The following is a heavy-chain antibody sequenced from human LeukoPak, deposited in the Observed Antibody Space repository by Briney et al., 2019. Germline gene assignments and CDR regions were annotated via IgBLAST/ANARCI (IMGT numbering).Heavy chain of an antibody. CDR3: ARDHTPIFATSCYGAGDY. Sequence: GASVKVSCKASGYTFTGYYMHWVRQAPGQGLEWMGWINPNSGGTNYAQKFQGRVTMTRDTSISTAYMELSRLRSDDTAVYYCARDHTPIFATSCYGAGDYWGQGTLVTVSS. V-gene: IGHV1-2*02. CDR2: INPNSGGT. D-gene: IGHD2-2*01. J-gene: IGHJ4*02. CDR1: GYTFTGYY.